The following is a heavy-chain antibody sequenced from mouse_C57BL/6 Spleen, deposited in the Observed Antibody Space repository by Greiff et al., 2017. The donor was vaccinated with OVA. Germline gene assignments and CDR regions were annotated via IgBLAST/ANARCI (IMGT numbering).Heavy chain of an antibody. Sequence: EVQLQQSGPELVKPGASVKMSCKASGYTFTDYNMHWVKQSHGKSLEWIGYINPNNGGTSYNQKFKGKATLTVTKSSSTAYMELRSLTSDDSAVYYCASPAYYSNYVDYWGQGTTLTVSS. CDR2: INPNNGGT. CDR3: ASPAYYSNYVDY. D-gene: IGHD2-5*01. CDR1: GYTFTDYN. J-gene: IGHJ2*01. V-gene: IGHV1-22*01.